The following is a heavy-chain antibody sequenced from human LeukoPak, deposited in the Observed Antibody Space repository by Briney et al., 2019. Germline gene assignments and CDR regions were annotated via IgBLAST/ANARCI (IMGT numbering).Heavy chain of an antibody. Sequence: GGSLRLSCAASGFTFSSYSMNWVRQAPGKGLEWVSSISSSSSYIYYADSVKGRFTISRDNSKNTLYLQMNSLRAEDTAVYYCARDEIALTTVTTGGVDYWGQGTLVTVSS. J-gene: IGHJ4*02. CDR2: ISSSSSYI. CDR1: GFTFSSYS. D-gene: IGHD4-17*01. V-gene: IGHV3-21*01. CDR3: ARDEIALTTVTTGGVDY.